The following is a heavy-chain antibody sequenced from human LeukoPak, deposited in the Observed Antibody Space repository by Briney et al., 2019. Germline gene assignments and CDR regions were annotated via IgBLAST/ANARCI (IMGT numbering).Heavy chain of an antibody. CDR3: AREPADFGDNWFDP. CDR2: IDSTSNSL. Sequence: PGGSLRLSCAASGFTFSSYSMNWVRQAPGKGLEWVSYIDSTSNSLYYADSVKGRFTISRDNAKNSLYLQLNSLRAEDTAIYYCAREPADFGDNWFDPWGQGTLVTVSS. J-gene: IGHJ5*02. D-gene: IGHD3-3*01. V-gene: IGHV3-48*01. CDR1: GFTFSSYS.